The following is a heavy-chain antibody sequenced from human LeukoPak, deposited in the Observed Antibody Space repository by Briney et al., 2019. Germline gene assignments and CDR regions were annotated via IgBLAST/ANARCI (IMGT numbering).Heavy chain of an antibody. Sequence: PGGSLRLSCAASGFTFSTYSMNWVRQAPGKGLEWVSSITRSSYIYYADSVKGRFTISRDNAKNSLYLQMNSLRAEDTAVYYCTGNYYGSGSYADFDYWGQGTLVTVSS. V-gene: IGHV3-21*01. CDR3: TGNYYGSGSYADFDY. J-gene: IGHJ4*02. D-gene: IGHD3-10*01. CDR2: ITRSSYI. CDR1: GFTFSTYS.